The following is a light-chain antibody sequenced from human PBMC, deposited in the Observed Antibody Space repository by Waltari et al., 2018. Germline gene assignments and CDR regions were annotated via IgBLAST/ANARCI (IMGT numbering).Light chain of an antibody. V-gene: IGKV3-20*01. CDR1: QRIGRY. CDR3: QNHERLPAT. CDR2: GAS. J-gene: IGKJ1*01. Sequence: EVVLTQSPGTLSLSQGETATLSCRASQRIGRYLVWYQQKSGQAPRLLIYGASTRATGIPDRFSGSGSGTDFSLTISRLEAEDFAVYYCQNHERLPATFGQGTKVEIK.